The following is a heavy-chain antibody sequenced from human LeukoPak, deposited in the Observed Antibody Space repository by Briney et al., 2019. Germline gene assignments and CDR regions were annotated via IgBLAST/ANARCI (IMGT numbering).Heavy chain of an antibody. Sequence: GGSLRLSCAASGFTVSSNYMSWVRQAPGKGLEWVSVIYSGGSTYYADSVKGRFTIPRNNSNNPLYLQMNNLRAEDTTVYYCPGSANYWGQGTLVTVSS. CDR1: GFTVSSNY. V-gene: IGHV3-53*01. CDR3: PGSANY. CDR2: IYSGGST. J-gene: IGHJ4*02.